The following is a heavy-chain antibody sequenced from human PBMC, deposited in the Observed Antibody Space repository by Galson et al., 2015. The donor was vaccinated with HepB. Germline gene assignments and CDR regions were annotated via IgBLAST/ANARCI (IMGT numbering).Heavy chain of an antibody. V-gene: IGHV2-70*11. CDR2: IDWDDDK. CDR3: ARSQYCGGGCCRPPPEY. CDR1: GFSLSTSGMC. J-gene: IGHJ4*02. Sequence: PALVKPTQTLTLTCTFSGFSLSTSGMCVSWIRQPPGKALEWLARIDWDDDKYYSTSLKTRLTISKDTSKNQVVLRMTSMDPVDTATYYCARSQYCGGGCCRPPPEYWGQGTLVTVSS. D-gene: IGHD2-21*02.